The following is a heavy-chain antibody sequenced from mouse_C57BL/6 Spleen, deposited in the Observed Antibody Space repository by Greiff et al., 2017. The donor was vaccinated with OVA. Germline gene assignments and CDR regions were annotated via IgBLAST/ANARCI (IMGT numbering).Heavy chain of an antibody. CDR3: ARGDGYYEYFDV. Sequence: EVQLVESGPGLVKPSQSLSLTCSVTGYSITSGYYWNWIRQFPGNKLEWMGYISYDGSNNYNPSLKNRISITRDTSKNQFFLKLNSVTTEDTATYYCARGDGYYEYFDVWGTGTTVTVSS. V-gene: IGHV3-6*01. CDR1: GYSITSGYY. J-gene: IGHJ1*03. D-gene: IGHD2-3*01. CDR2: ISYDGSN.